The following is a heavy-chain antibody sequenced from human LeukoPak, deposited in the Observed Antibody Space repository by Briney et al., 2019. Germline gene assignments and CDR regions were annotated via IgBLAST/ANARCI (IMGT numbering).Heavy chain of an antibody. CDR3: ARQRRGFYYYYYMDV. Sequence: GGSLRLSCAASGFTFSSYSMNWVRQAPGKGLEWVSSISSSNTYIYYADSVKGRFTISRDNAKNSVFLQMNSLRAEDTAVYYCARQRRGFYYYYYMDVWGKGTTVTVSS. J-gene: IGHJ6*03. V-gene: IGHV3-21*01. D-gene: IGHD1-14*01. CDR2: ISSSNTYI. CDR1: GFTFSSYS.